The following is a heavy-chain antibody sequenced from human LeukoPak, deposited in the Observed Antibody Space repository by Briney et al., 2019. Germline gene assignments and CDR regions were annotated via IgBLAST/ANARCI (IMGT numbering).Heavy chain of an antibody. D-gene: IGHD6-19*01. V-gene: IGHV4-59*12. J-gene: IGHJ5*02. CDR3: ARPRFPGIAVAGTSRWYDP. Sequence: PSETLSLTCTVSGGSINSYYWTWIRQPPGKGLEWIGYIYYSGSTNYNPSLKSRVTISVDTSKNQFSLKLSSVTAADTAVYYCARPRFPGIAVAGTSRWYDPWGQGTLVTVSS. CDR1: GGSINSYY. CDR2: IYYSGST.